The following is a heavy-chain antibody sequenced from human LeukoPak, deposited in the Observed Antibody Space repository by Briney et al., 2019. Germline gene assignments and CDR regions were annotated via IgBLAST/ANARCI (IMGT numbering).Heavy chain of an antibody. D-gene: IGHD3-10*01. CDR1: GGSISSYY. J-gene: IGHJ6*02. V-gene: IGHV4-59*01. Sequence: PSETLSLTCTVSGGSISSYYWSWIRQPPGKGLEWIGYIYYSGSTNYNPSLKSLVTISVDTSKNQFSLKLSSVTAADTAVYYCARAVRGSYYYYYGMDVWGQGTTVTVSS. CDR3: ARAVRGSYYYYYGMDV. CDR2: IYYSGST.